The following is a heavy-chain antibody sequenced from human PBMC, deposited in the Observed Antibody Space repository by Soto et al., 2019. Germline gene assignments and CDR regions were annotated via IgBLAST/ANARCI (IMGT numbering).Heavy chain of an antibody. D-gene: IGHD6-6*01. CDR1: GYSFTSYW. CDR2: IYPGDSDT. CDR3: ARQDSSSSGYYYYGMDV. V-gene: IGHV5-51*01. J-gene: IGHJ6*02. Sequence: PGESLKISCKGSGYSFTSYWIGWVRQMPGKVLEWMGIIYPGDSDTRYSPSFQGQVNISADKSISTAYLQWSSLKASDTAMYYCARQDSSSSGYYYYGMDVWGQGTTVTVSS.